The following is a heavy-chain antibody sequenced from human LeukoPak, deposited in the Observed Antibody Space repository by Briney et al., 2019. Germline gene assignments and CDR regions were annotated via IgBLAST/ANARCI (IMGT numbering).Heavy chain of an antibody. J-gene: IGHJ5*02. CDR1: GFTFGDYA. Sequence: GRSLRLSCAASGFTFGDYAMHWVRQAPGKGLERISGINWNSGASDYADSAKGRFTISRDNAKNSLYLQMSSLRAEDTALYYCAKDIRGYSYALGSWGQGTLVTVSS. CDR2: INWNSGAS. CDR3: AKDIRGYSYALGS. D-gene: IGHD5-18*01. V-gene: IGHV3-9*01.